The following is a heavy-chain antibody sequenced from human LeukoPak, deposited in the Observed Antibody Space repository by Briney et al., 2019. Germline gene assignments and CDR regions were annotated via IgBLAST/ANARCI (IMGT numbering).Heavy chain of an antibody. V-gene: IGHV4-39*07. J-gene: IGHJ1*01. Sequence: SETLSPTCTVSGGSVSSSGFYWGWIRQPPGRGLEWIGSIYYSGTTYYNPSLKSRVTISVDTSKNQFSLKLRSVTDADTAVYYCARDWSDNGDGYFQHWGQGTLVTVSS. CDR2: IYYSGTT. D-gene: IGHD4-17*01. CDR3: ARDWSDNGDGYFQH. CDR1: GGSVSSSGFY.